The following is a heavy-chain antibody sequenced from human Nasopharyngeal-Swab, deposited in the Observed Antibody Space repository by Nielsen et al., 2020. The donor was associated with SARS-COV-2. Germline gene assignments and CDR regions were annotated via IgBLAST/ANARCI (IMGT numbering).Heavy chain of an antibody. CDR3: ASRGRAAAGGQAFDV. CDR2: ISLNSGSI. J-gene: IGHJ3*01. V-gene: IGHV3-9*01. CDR1: GFTFDDHA. Sequence: GGSLRLSCAASGFTFDDHAMHWVRQAPGKGLEWVSGISLNSGSIGYADSVKGRFTISRDNAKNSLYLQMNSLRAEDTALYYCASRGRAAAGGQAFDVWGQGTMVTVCS. D-gene: IGHD6-13*01.